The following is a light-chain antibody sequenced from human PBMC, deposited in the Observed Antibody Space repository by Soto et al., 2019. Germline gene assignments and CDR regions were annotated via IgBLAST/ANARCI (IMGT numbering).Light chain of an antibody. CDR2: DAS. V-gene: IGKV3-11*01. Sequence: IVLTQSPATLSLSPGERATLSGRASQSVTTYLAWYPPTPGQAPRIIIYDASHRETGIPDRCSCSGAGTACTRPISSLEPEDVEADGCRQRSNWPRTFCLGTKVDIK. CDR3: RQRSNWPRT. J-gene: IGKJ1*01. CDR1: QSVTTY.